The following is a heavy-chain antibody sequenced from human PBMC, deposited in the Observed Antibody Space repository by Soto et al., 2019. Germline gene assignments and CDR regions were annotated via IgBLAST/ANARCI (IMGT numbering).Heavy chain of an antibody. J-gene: IGHJ4*02. CDR3: AKERPPKIAAAGSIDY. CDR2: ISYDGSNK. D-gene: IGHD6-13*01. Sequence: AGGSLRLSCAASGFTFSSYGMHWVRQAPGKGLEWVAVISYDGSNKYYADSVKGRFTISRDNSKNTLYLQMNSLRAEDTAVYYCAKERPPKIAAAGSIDYWGQGTLVTVSS. V-gene: IGHV3-30*18. CDR1: GFTFSSYG.